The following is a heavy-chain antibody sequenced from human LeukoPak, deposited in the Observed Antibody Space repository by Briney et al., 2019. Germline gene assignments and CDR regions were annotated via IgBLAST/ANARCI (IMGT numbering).Heavy chain of an antibody. V-gene: IGHV3-21*01. Sequence: GGSLRLSCAASGFTFSSYSMNWVRQAPGKGLEWVSSISSSSSYIYYADSVKGRFTISRDNAKNSLYLQMNSLRAEDTAVYYCAREITTPAGWFRPWWFGPWGQGTLVTVSS. CDR3: AREITTPAGWFRPWWFGP. D-gene: IGHD2-15*01. CDR1: GFTFSSYS. J-gene: IGHJ5*02. CDR2: ISSSSSYI.